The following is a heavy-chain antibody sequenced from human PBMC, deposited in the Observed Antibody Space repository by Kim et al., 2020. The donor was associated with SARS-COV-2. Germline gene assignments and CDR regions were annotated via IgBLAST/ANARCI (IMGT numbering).Heavy chain of an antibody. D-gene: IGHD3-10*01. V-gene: IGHV4-31*03. Sequence: SETLSLTCTVFGGSISRGGYYWSWIRQRPGEGLEWVGYIYYNGNTYYNPSLKSRVTMSGDTSKNQFSLKLSSVTAADTAVYYCAIAQWHTGSGSSSDYWGQGTLVTVSS. CDR3: AIAQWHTGSGSSSDY. CDR2: IYYNGNT. CDR1: GGSISRGGYY. J-gene: IGHJ4*02.